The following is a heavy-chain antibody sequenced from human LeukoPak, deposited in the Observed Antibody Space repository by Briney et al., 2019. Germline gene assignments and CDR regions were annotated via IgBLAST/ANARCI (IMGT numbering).Heavy chain of an antibody. Sequence: ESSETLSLICTVSGGSISSGDYYWSWIRQPPGKGLEWIGYIYYSGSTYYNPSLKSRVTISVDTSKNQFSLKLSSVTAADTAVYYCASLDSSGYYFLDYWGQGTLVTVSS. CDR3: ASLDSSGYYFLDY. D-gene: IGHD3-22*01. J-gene: IGHJ4*02. CDR1: GGSISSGDYY. CDR2: IYYSGST. V-gene: IGHV4-30-4*08.